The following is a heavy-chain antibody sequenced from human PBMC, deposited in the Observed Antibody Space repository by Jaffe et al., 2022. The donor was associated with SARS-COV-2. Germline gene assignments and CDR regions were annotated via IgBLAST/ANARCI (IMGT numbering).Heavy chain of an antibody. CDR2: INVNGGDT. Sequence: EVQLVESGGGLVQPGGSLRLSCAASGFTFSSSWMHWVRQAPGKGLVWVSRINVNGGDTSYANSVRGRFTISRDNAKNTLYLQMNSLRDEDTAVYYCTRGRTGDGYNPDYWGQGTLVTVSS. D-gene: IGHD5-12*01. CDR3: TRGRTGDGYNPDY. CDR1: GFTFSSSW. J-gene: IGHJ4*02. V-gene: IGHV3-74*01.